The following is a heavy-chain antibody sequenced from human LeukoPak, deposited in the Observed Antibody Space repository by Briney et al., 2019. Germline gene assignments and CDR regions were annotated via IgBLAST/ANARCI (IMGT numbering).Heavy chain of an antibody. Sequence: SETLSLTCAVSGYSISSGYYWGWIRQPPGKGLEGIGIIYHSGSTYYNPSLKSRFTISVDTSKNQFSLKLSSVTAADTAVYYCARVEYCSSTSCFMEIDYWGQGTLVTVSS. V-gene: IGHV4-38-2*01. J-gene: IGHJ4*02. CDR3: ARVEYCSSTSCFMEIDY. CDR1: GYSISSGYY. CDR2: IYHSGST. D-gene: IGHD2-2*01.